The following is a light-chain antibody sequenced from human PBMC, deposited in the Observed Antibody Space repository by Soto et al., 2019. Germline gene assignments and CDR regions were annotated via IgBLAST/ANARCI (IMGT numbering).Light chain of an antibody. V-gene: IGKV3-11*01. CDR1: QSLSSY. CDR3: QQRTNWPLMYT. CDR2: DTS. J-gene: IGKJ2*01. Sequence: EIVLTQSPATLSLSPGERATLSCRASQSLSSYLAWYQQKPGQAPRLLIYDTSNRATGIPARFSGSGSGTDFTLTISSLESEDFAVYYCQQRTNWPLMYTFGQGTKLEIK.